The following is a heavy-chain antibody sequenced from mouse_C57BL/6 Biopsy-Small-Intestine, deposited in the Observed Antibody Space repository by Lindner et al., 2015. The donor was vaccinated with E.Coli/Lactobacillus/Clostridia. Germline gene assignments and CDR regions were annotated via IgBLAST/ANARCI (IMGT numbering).Heavy chain of an antibody. CDR1: GYTFTDYN. D-gene: IGHD2-3*01. CDR3: ARSYDYYDY. V-gene: IGHV1-18*01. Sequence: VQLQESGAELVKPGASAKIPCKASGYTFTDYNMDWVKQSHGKSLEWIGQIYPGDGDINYNGKFRGKATLTADKSSSTAYMELKSLTSEDSAVYYCARSYDYYDYWGQGTTLTVSS. CDR2: IYPGDGDI. J-gene: IGHJ2*01.